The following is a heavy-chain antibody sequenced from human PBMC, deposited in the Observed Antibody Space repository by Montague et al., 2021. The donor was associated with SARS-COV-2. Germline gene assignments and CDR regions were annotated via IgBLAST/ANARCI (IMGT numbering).Heavy chain of an antibody. D-gene: IGHD2-21*02. CDR1: GDSVASHRAT. J-gene: IGHJ2*01. CDR3: ARAYCGGDCYFYWYFDL. CDR2: TYYRSKWYN. Sequence: CAISGDSVASHRATSDGNRHAPSTRLEWLCRTYYRSKWYNDYAVSVKSRVIINPDTSNNRISLQLNSVTPEDTAVYYCARAYCGGDCYFYWYFDLWGRGTLVTVYS. V-gene: IGHV6-1*01.